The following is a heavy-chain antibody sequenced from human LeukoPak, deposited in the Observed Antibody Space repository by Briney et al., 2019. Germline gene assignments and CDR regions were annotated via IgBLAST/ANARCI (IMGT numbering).Heavy chain of an antibody. CDR1: GGSFSGYY. CDR3: ARNSYFDFWTGYYDY. CDR2: INHSGST. D-gene: IGHD3-3*01. J-gene: IGHJ4*02. Sequence: PSETLSLTCAVYGGSFSGYYWSWIRQPPGKGLEWIGEINHSGSTNYNPSLKSRVTISVDTSKNQFSLKLSSVTAADTAVYYCARNSYFDFWTGYYDYWGQGTLVTVSS. V-gene: IGHV4-34*01.